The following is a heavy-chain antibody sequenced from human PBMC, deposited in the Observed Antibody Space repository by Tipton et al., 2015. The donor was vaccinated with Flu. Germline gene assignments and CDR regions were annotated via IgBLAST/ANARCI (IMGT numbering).Heavy chain of an antibody. J-gene: IGHJ5*02. V-gene: IGHV4-59*08. CDR1: GASISSSY. CDR3: ARYARVLDP. Sequence: SLTCTVSGASISSSYWSWVRQPPGKGLECIGYIYHSGDINYNPSLKSRVTISMDTSKNQFSLKLTSVTATDTAVYYCARYARVLDPWGQGTLVTVSS. D-gene: IGHD4/OR15-4a*01. CDR2: IYHSGDI.